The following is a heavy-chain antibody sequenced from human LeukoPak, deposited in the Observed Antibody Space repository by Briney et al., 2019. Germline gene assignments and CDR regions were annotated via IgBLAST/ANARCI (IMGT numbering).Heavy chain of an antibody. CDR3: AELGITMIGGV. Sequence: GGSLRLSCAASGFTFSSYSMNWIRQAPGKGLEWVSYISSSGSTIYYAGSVKGRFTISRDNAKNSLYLQMNSLRAEDAAVYYCAELGITMIGGVWGKGTTVTISS. D-gene: IGHD3-10*02. CDR1: GFTFSSYS. CDR2: ISSSGSTI. V-gene: IGHV3-48*04. J-gene: IGHJ6*04.